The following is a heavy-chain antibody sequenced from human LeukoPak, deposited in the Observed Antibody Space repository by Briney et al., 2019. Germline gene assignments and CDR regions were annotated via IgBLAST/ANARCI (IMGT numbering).Heavy chain of an antibody. Sequence: GASVKVSCKASGYTFRGYGVSWVRQAPGQGLEWMGWISVYNGNTNYAQKFQGRVTMTTDTSTSTAYMELKSLRSDDTAVYYCARDLVGYCDSRSCSNSDYWGQGTLVTVSS. D-gene: IGHD2-2*01. CDR1: GYTFRGYG. J-gene: IGHJ4*02. CDR3: ARDLVGYCDSRSCSNSDY. V-gene: IGHV1-18*01. CDR2: ISVYNGNT.